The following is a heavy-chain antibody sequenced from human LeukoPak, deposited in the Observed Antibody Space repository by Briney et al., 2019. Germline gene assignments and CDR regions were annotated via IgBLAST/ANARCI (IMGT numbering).Heavy chain of an antibody. Sequence: GRSLRLSCAASGFTVSSNHRSWVRQAPGQGLEWVSIIYNGGTTYYADSVKGRFTIYRDNSKNTMFVQMNSLTADDTGVYYCARGEGSNWFAYWGQGTLVTVSS. CDR2: IYNGGTT. D-gene: IGHD6-13*01. CDR3: ARGEGSNWFAY. V-gene: IGHV3-66*01. CDR1: GFTVSSNH. J-gene: IGHJ4*02.